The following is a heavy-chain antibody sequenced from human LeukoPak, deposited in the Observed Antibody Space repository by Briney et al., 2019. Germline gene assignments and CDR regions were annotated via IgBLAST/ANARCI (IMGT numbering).Heavy chain of an antibody. CDR3: AREGRQDYVYFDY. D-gene: IGHD4-17*01. Sequence: PSETLPLTCTVSGGSISDYYWSWIRQPPGKGLEWIGYINYSGNTNYNPSLKSRVTISVDTSKNQFSLRLTSVTAAGTAVFYCAREGRQDYVYFDYWGQGSLVTVSS. CDR2: INYSGNT. V-gene: IGHV4-59*01. J-gene: IGHJ4*02. CDR1: GGSISDYY.